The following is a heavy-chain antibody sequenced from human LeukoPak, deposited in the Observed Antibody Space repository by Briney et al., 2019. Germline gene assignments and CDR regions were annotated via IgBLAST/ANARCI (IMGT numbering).Heavy chain of an antibody. CDR3: GRHRSGSGTYFIDY. CDR1: GFTFSSYS. J-gene: IGHJ4*02. V-gene: IGHV3-7*01. D-gene: IGHD3-10*01. CDR2: MKKDGSET. Sequence: GGSLRLSCVVSGFTFSSYSMIWVRQAPGKGLQWVANMKKDGSETKYVESVKGRFTISRDNAKNSLYLQMNSLRAEDTAVYYCGRHRSGSGTYFIDYWGQGTLVSVSS.